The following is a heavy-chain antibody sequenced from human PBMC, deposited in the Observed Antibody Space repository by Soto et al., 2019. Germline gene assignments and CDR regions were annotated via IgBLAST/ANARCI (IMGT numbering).Heavy chain of an antibody. CDR1: GGSISSYY. CDR2: IYYSGST. V-gene: IGHV4-59*01. Sequence: SETLSLTCTVSGGSISSYYWSWIRQPPGKGLEWIGYIYYSGSTNYNPSLKSRVTISVDTSKNQFSLKLSSVTAADTAVYYCARDTKYYYGDLGYYYYGMDVWGQGTTVTVSS. J-gene: IGHJ6*02. D-gene: IGHD3-10*01. CDR3: ARDTKYYYGDLGYYYYGMDV.